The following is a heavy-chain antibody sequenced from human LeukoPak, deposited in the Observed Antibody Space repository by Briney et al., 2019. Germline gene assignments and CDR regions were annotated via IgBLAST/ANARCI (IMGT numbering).Heavy chain of an antibody. Sequence: PSETLSLTCTVSGGSISSYYWSWIRQPPGKGLEWIGYIYYSGSTNYNPSLKSRVTISVDTSKNQFSLKLSSVTAADTAVYYCARVGTAMADFDYWGQGTLVTVSS. CDR2: IYYSGST. D-gene: IGHD5-18*01. V-gene: IGHV4-59*12. CDR1: GGSISSYY. J-gene: IGHJ4*02. CDR3: ARVGTAMADFDY.